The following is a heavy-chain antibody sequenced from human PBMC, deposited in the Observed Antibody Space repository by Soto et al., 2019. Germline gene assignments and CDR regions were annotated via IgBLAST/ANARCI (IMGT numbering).Heavy chain of an antibody. V-gene: IGHV3-30-3*01. D-gene: IGHD3-22*01. CDR3: AREGYYYDSSGPSDY. J-gene: IGHJ4*02. CDR1: GFTFSSYA. CDR2: ISYDGSNK. Sequence: GGSLRLSCAASGFTFSSYAMHWVRQAPGKGLERVAVISYDGSNKYYADSVKGRFTISRDNSKNTLYLQMNSLRAEDTAVYYCAREGYYYDSSGPSDYWGQGTLVTVSS.